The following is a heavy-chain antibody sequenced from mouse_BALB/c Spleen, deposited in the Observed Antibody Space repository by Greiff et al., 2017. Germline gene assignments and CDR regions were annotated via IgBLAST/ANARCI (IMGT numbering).Heavy chain of an antibody. J-gene: IGHJ3*01. V-gene: IGHV5-6-3*01. CDR2: INSNGGST. CDR1: GFTFSSYG. Sequence: EVKVVESGGGLVQPGGSLKLSCAASGFTFSSYGMSWVRQTPDKRLELVATINSNGGSTYYPDSVKGRFTISRDNAKNTLYLQMSSLKSEDTAMYYCAGGALYYYGTPWFAYWGQGTLVTVSA. CDR3: AGGALYYYGTPWFAY. D-gene: IGHD1-1*01.